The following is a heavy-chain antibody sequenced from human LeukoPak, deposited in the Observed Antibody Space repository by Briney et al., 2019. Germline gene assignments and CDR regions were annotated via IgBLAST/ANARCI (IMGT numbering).Heavy chain of an antibody. V-gene: IGHV3-21*01. CDR2: ISSSSSYI. J-gene: IGHJ4*02. CDR1: GFTFSSYS. D-gene: IGHD1-1*01. Sequence: GGSLRLSCAASGFTFSSYSMNWVRQAPGKGLEWVSSISSSSSYIYYADPVKGRFTISRDNAKNSLYLQMNSLRAEDTAVYYCAREGGIRNGFDYWGQGTLVTVSS. CDR3: AREGGIRNGFDY.